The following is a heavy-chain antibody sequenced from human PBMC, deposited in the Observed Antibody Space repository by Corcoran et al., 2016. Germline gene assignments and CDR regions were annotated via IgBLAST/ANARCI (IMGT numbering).Heavy chain of an antibody. Sequence: QVQLQQWGAGLLKPSETLSLTCAVYGGSFSGYYWSWIRQPPGKGLEWIGEINHSGSTNYNPSLKSRVTISVDTSKNQFSLKLSSVTAADTAVYYCASEIAYTSSTTSYYYGMDVWGQGTTVTVSS. J-gene: IGHJ6*02. V-gene: IGHV4-34*01. D-gene: IGHD2-2*01. CDR2: INHSGST. CDR3: ASEIAYTSSTTSYYYGMDV. CDR1: GGSFSGYY.